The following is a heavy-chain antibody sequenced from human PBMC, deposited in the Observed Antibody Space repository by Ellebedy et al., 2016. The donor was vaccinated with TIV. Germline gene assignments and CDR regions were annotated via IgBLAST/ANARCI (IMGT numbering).Heavy chain of an antibody. Sequence: MPSETLSLTCTVSSGSISSGDYYWSWIRQPPGKGLEWIGYIYYSGNTYHNPSLKSRVTIPVDTSKNQFSLKLSSVTAADTAVYYCARGGDGYIHYWGQGTLVTVSS. V-gene: IGHV4-30-4*01. CDR3: ARGGDGYIHY. CDR1: SGSISSGDYY. CDR2: IYYSGNT. J-gene: IGHJ4*02. D-gene: IGHD5-24*01.